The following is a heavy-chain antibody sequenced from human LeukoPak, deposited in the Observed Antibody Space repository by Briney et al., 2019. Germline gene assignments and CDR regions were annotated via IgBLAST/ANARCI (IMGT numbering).Heavy chain of an antibody. CDR2: ISWNSGSI. D-gene: IGHD4-11*01. J-gene: IGHJ4*02. CDR3: AKHIRIHDYGNDPFDY. CDR1: GFNFVDYA. Sequence: PGGSLRLSCAASGFNFVDYAMHWVRQAPGKGLEWVSGISWNSGSIGYADSVKGRFTISRDNAKNSLYLQMNSLRAEDTALYYCAKHIRIHDYGNDPFDYWGQGTLVTVSS. V-gene: IGHV3-9*01.